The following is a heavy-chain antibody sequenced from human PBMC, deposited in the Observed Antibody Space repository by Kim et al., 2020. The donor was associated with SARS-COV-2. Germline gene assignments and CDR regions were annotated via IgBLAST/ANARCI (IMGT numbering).Heavy chain of an antibody. Sequence: GGSLRLSCAASGFTFSSYAMNWVRQAPGKGLEWVSSIGGRGATTYYADSVKGRFTISRDNSKNTLYLQMNSLRAEDTAVYYCAKTLNGGSCDWGQGTLVTVSS. J-gene: IGHJ4*02. V-gene: IGHV3-23*01. D-gene: IGHD2-15*01. CDR2: IGGRGATT. CDR1: GFTFSSYA. CDR3: AKTLNGGSCD.